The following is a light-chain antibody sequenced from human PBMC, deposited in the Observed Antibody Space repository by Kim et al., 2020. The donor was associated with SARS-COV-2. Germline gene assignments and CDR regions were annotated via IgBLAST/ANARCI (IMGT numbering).Light chain of an antibody. CDR1: SRRSYY. V-gene: IGLV3-19*01. Sequence: ALEQTVRIPCRGNSRRSYYTSWDQQRTEQAPVLVIYGKNNPPSGLPDRFAGSSSGNTASLTITGAQAEDEADYYCNSRDSSGNRYVFGAGTKVTVL. CDR2: GKN. CDR3: NSRDSSGNRYV. J-gene: IGLJ1*01.